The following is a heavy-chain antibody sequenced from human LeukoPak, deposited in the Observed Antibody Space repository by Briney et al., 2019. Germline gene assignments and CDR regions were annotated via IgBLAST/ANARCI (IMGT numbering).Heavy chain of an antibody. CDR2: IYPGDSDT. CDR1: GYSLTSYW. J-gene: IGHJ4*02. CDR3: ARQGGIAVAGTNYFDY. D-gene: IGHD6-19*01. V-gene: IGHV5-51*01. Sequence: GESLKISCQGSGYSLTSYWIGWVRQMPGKGLEWMGIIYPGDSDTRYSPSFQGQVTISADKSISTAYLQWSSLKASDTAMYYCARQGGIAVAGTNYFDYWGQGTLVTVSS.